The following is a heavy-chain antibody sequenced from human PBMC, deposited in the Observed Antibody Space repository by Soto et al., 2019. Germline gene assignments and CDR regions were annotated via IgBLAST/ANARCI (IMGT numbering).Heavy chain of an antibody. Sequence: QVQLVESGGGVVQPGRSLRLSCAASRFTFSSYAMHWVRQAPGKGLEWVAVISYDGSNKYYADSVKGRFTISRDNSKNTLYLQMNSLRAEDTAVYYCARDGSSVSYEFDYWGQGTLVTVSS. V-gene: IGHV3-30-3*01. D-gene: IGHD1-26*01. CDR1: RFTFSSYA. J-gene: IGHJ4*02. CDR2: ISYDGSNK. CDR3: ARDGSSVSYEFDY.